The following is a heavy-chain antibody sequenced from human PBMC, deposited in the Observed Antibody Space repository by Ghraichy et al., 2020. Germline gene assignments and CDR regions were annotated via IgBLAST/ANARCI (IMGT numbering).Heavy chain of an antibody. J-gene: IGHJ6*02. CDR3: ARDFNYYYYYGMDV. CDR1: GFTFSSYS. V-gene: IGHV3-21*01. CDR2: ISSSSSYI. Sequence: GGSLRLSCSASGFTFSSYSMNWVRQAPGKGLEWVSSISSSSSYIYYADSVKGRFTISRDNAKNSLYLQMNSLRAEDTAVYYCARDFNYYYYYGMDVWGQGTTVTVSS.